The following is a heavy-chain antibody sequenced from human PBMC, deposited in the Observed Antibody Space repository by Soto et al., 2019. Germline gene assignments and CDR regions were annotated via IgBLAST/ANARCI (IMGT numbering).Heavy chain of an antibody. CDR2: INHSGST. J-gene: IGHJ5*02. V-gene: IGHV4-34*01. D-gene: IGHD4-17*01. CDR3: ARGDHGDNSFQNWFHP. CDR1: GGSFSGYY. Sequence: SETLSVTCAVYGGSFSGYYWSWIRQPPGKGLERNGEINHSGSTNYNPSIKSRVTKSVDTSNNQFSLNLSSVPAADTAVYYCARGDHGDNSFQNWFHPWEQGSLVTVSS.